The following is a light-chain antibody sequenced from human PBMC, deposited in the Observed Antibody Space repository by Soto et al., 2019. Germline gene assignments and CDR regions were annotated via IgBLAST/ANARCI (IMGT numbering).Light chain of an antibody. CDR2: AAS. Sequence: DIQMTQSPSSLSASVGDRVTITCRASQSISSYLNWYQQKPGKAPKLLIYAASSLQSGVPSRFSGSGSGTDFTLTISSLQPEDFATYYFQQSYRKTFGQGTKVEIK. V-gene: IGKV1-39*01. CDR1: QSISSY. CDR3: QQSYRKT. J-gene: IGKJ1*01.